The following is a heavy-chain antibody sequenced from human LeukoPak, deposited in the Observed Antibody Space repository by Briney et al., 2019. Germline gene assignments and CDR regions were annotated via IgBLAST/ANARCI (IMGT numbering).Heavy chain of an antibody. J-gene: IGHJ3*02. CDR3: ARGGDYYDSSGYQPDI. D-gene: IGHD3-22*01. Sequence: PSETLSLTCTVSGGSISSYYWSWIRQHPGKGLEWIGYIYYSGSTYYNPSLKSRVTISVDTSKNQFSLKLSSVTAADTAVYYCARGGDYYDSSGYQPDIWGQGTMVTVSS. CDR2: IYYSGST. CDR1: GGSISSYY. V-gene: IGHV4-59*06.